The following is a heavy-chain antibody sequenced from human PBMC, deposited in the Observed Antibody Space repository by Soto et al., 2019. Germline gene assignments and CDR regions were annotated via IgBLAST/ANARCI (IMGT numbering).Heavy chain of an antibody. D-gene: IGHD6-13*01. CDR2: IYWDDSK. J-gene: IGHJ2*01. CDR3: AVRRAACIYWCFVL. V-gene: IGHV2-5*02. CDR1: GFSLSTGGVG. Sequence: QITLKESGPPLVQPTQTLTLTCAFSGFSLSTGGVGVGWIRQTPGKALGWLALIYWDDSKHYSPPLNSRLTITKDTCKNQVVLSMTNMDRVDTATHYCAVRRAACIYWCFVLWGRGTLVTVSS.